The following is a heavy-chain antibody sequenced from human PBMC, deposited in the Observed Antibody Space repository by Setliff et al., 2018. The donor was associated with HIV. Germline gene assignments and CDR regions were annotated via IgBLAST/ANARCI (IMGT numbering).Heavy chain of an antibody. V-gene: IGHV4-38-2*02. CDR3: ARGTTLNVVPDAFDI. J-gene: IGHJ3*02. CDR1: GYSISSGYY. CDR2: IYHAGNT. Sequence: SETLSLTCTVTGYSISSGYYWAWIRQPPGKGLEWIGYIYHAGNTYYNPSLKSRVTISVDTSKNQISLRLNSLTAADTAGYYCARGTTLNVVPDAFDIWGQGTMVTVSS. D-gene: IGHD4-17*01.